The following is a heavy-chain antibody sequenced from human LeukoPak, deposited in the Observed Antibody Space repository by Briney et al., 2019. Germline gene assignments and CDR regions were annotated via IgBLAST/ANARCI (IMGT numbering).Heavy chain of an antibody. D-gene: IGHD6-13*01. V-gene: IGHV4-34*01. CDR1: GGSFSGYY. J-gene: IGHJ4*02. Sequence: SETLSLTCAVYGGSFSGYYWSWIRQPPGKGLEWIGEINHSGSTNYNPSLKSRVTILVDTSKNQFSLKLSSVTAADTAVYYCARGVPKPYIAAAGALGYWGQGTLVTVSS. CDR3: ARGVPKPYIAAAGALGY. CDR2: INHSGST.